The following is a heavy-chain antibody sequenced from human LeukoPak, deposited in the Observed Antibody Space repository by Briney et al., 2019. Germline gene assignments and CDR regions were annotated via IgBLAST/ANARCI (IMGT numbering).Heavy chain of an antibody. D-gene: IGHD4-11*01. Sequence: PGESLRLSCAASGFTFTSYGMHWVRQAPGKGLEWVAVIWSDGTNKYYADSVKGRFAISRDDSKNMVYLQMNSLRVEDTAVYYCAKDIERGFDYTNSLDYWGQGTLVTVSS. CDR3: AKDIERGFDYTNSLDY. CDR2: IWSDGTNK. V-gene: IGHV3-33*06. J-gene: IGHJ4*02. CDR1: GFTFTSYG.